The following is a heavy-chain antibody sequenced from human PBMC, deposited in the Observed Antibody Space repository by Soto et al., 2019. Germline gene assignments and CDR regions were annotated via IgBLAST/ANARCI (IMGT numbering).Heavy chain of an antibody. CDR2: IIPIFGTA. D-gene: IGHD3-3*01. V-gene: IGHV1-69*01. Sequence: QVQLVQSGAEVKKPGYSVKVSCNAAVGTFSSYAISWVRQAPGQGLEWLGVIIPIFGTANYAQTFQGRVTITADESTSTAYMELSILRSADTAVYYCATSIRVLGWWRFDYWGQGTLVTVSS. J-gene: IGHJ4*02. CDR1: VGTFSSYA. CDR3: ATSIRVLGWWRFDY.